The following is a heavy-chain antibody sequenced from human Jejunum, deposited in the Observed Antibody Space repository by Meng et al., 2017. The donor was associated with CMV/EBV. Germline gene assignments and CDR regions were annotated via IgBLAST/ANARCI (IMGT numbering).Heavy chain of an antibody. CDR1: GYTFTNYG. CDR3: ARDVNYVPDY. CDR2: ISAYNGHT. V-gene: IGHV1-18*01. D-gene: IGHD3-10*02. Sequence: QVQLVQSGPEVKKPGASVKVSCKTSGYTFTNYGISWVRQAPGQGLEWMGWISAYNGHTNYAQKFQGRVTMTTETSTNTAYMELRSLESDDTAMYYCARDVNYVPDYWGQGTLVTVSS. J-gene: IGHJ4*02.